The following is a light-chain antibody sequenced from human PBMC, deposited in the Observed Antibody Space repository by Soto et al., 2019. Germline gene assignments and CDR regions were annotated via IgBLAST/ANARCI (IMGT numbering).Light chain of an antibody. Sequence: DIQMTQSPSSLSASVGDRVTITCRASQSISSFLNWYHQKPGKAPKLLIYAASSLQSGVPLRFSGSGSGTDFTLTISSLQPEDFATYYCQQSFTTPHTFGQGTKLEIK. V-gene: IGKV1-39*01. J-gene: IGKJ2*01. CDR1: QSISSF. CDR3: QQSFTTPHT. CDR2: AAS.